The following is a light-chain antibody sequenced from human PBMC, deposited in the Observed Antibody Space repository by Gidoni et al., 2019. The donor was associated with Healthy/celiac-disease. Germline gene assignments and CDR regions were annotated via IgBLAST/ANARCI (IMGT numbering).Light chain of an antibody. CDR1: QGISNY. Sequence: DIQMPQSPSSLSASVGDRVTITCRASQGISNYLAWYQQKPGKVPKLLIYAASTLKSGVPSRFSGRGSGTDFTITISSLQPEDVATYYCQKYNRARGTFGQGTKVEIK. V-gene: IGKV1-27*01. J-gene: IGKJ1*01. CDR3: QKYNRARGT. CDR2: AAS.